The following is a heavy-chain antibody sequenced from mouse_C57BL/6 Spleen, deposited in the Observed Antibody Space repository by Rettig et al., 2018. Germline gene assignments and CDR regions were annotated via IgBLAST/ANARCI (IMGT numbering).Heavy chain of an antibody. CDR1: GYSFTDYN. CDR3: AKGEGTHYFDY. V-gene: IGHV1-39*01. J-gene: IGHJ2*01. CDR2: INPNYGTT. D-gene: IGHD2-14*01. Sequence: CKASGYSFTDYNMNWVKQSNGKSLEWIGVINPNYGTTSYNQKFKGKATLTVDQSSSTAYMQLNSLTSEDSAVYYCAKGEGTHYFDYWGQGTTLTVSS.